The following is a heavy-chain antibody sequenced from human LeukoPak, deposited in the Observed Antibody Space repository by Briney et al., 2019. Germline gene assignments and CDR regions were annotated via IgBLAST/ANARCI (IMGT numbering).Heavy chain of an antibody. V-gene: IGHV4-61*02. J-gene: IGHJ5*02. CDR2: IYTSGST. Sequence: SETLSLTCTVSGGSISSGSYYWSWIRQPAGKGLEWIGRIYTSGSTNYNPSLKSRVTISVDTSKNQFSLKLSFVTAADTAVYYCARDGVAAPTGWFDPWGQGTLVTVSS. CDR1: GGSISSGSYY. CDR3: ARDGVAAPTGWFDP. D-gene: IGHD6-6*01.